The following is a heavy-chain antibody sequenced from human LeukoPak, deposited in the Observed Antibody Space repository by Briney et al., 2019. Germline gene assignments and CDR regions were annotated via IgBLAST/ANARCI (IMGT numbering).Heavy chain of an antibody. CDR1: GFTFSSFA. D-gene: IGHD6-13*01. J-gene: IGHJ4*02. V-gene: IGHV3-23*01. CDR3: ATTGYSNRNY. Sequence: QSGGSLRLSCAASGFTFSSFAMGWVRQAPGKGLQWVSSISGRDGSTYYAASVKGRFTISRDNSKNTLYLQMNSLRDEDTAVYYCATTGYSNRNYWGQGTLVTVSS. CDR2: ISGRDGST.